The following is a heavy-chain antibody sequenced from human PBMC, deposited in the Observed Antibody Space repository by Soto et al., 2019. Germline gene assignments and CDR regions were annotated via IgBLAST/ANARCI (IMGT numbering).Heavy chain of an antibody. J-gene: IGHJ6*04. CDR1: GGSVSSGSYY. V-gene: IGHV4-61*01. D-gene: IGHD3-22*01. Sequence: SETLSLTCTVSGGSVSSGSYYWSWIRQPPGKGLEWIGYIYYSGSTNYNPSLKSRVTISVDTSKNQFSLKLSSVTAADTAVYYCAGMYYYDSSCYYPISLYYYYGMDVWGKGTTVTVSS. CDR2: IYYSGST. CDR3: AGMYYYDSSCYYPISLYYYYGMDV.